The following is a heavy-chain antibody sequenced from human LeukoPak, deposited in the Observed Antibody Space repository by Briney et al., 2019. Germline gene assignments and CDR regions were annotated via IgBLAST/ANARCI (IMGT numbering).Heavy chain of an antibody. J-gene: IGHJ4*02. CDR1: GFTFSNAW. CDR2: IKSKTDGGTT. CDR3: TTDASGSSSGPDY. D-gene: IGHD6-6*01. V-gene: IGHV3-15*01. Sequence: GGSLRLSCAASGFTFSNAWMSWVRQAPGKGLEWVGRIKSKTDGGTTDYAAPVKGRFTISRDDSKNTLYLQMNSLKTEDTAVHYCTTDASGSSSGPDYWGQGTLVTVSS.